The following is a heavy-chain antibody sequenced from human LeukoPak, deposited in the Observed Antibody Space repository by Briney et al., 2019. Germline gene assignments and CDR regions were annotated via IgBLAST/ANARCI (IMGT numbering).Heavy chain of an antibody. Sequence: ASVKVSCKASGGTFSSYAISWVRQAPGQGLEWMGRIIPIFGTANYAQKFQGRVTITTDESTSTAYMELSSLRSEDTAVYDCARELTGAFDIWGQGTMVTVSS. CDR2: IIPIFGTA. CDR3: ARELTGAFDI. CDR1: GGTFSSYA. D-gene: IGHD3-10*01. J-gene: IGHJ3*02. V-gene: IGHV1-69*05.